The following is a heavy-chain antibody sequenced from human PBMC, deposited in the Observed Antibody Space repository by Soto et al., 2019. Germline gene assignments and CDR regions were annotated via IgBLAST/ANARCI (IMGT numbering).Heavy chain of an antibody. D-gene: IGHD2-15*01. CDR1: GFTFSSYG. V-gene: IGHV3-33*01. CDR3: ARDTPDKIFDY. J-gene: IGHJ4*02. Sequence: GGSLRLSCAASGFTFSSYGMHWVRQAPGKGLEWVAVIWYDGSNKYYADSVKGRFTISRDNSRNTLYLQMNSLRAEDTAVYYCARDTPDKIFDYWGQGTLVTVSS. CDR2: IWYDGSNK.